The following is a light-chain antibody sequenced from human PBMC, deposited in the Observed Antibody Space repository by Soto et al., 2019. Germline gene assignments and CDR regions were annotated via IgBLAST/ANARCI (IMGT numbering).Light chain of an antibody. CDR2: DAS. CDR1: QSVSIY. V-gene: IGKV3-20*01. J-gene: IGKJ5*01. CDR3: QQYGSSLYT. Sequence: EIVLTQSPGTLSLSPGERATLSCRASQSVSIYLAWYQQKPGQAHRLLIYDASNRATGIPARFSGSGSGTDFTLTISRLEPEDFAVYYCQQYGSSLYTFGQGTRLEIK.